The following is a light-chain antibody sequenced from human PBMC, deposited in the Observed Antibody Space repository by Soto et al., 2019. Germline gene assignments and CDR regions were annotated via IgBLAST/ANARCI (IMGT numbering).Light chain of an antibody. Sequence: DIQMTQSPSSLSAFVGDRVSITCRASQSICTFLNWYQQKPGKAPKLLIYAASSLQSGVPSRFSGSGSGTDFALTISSLQPEDFATYYCQQSESTPRTFGQGTRVEIK. CDR2: AAS. J-gene: IGKJ1*01. V-gene: IGKV1-39*01. CDR3: QQSESTPRT. CDR1: QSICTF.